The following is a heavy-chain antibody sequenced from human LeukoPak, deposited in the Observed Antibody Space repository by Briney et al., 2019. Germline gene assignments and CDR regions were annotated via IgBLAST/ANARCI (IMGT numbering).Heavy chain of an antibody. V-gene: IGHV4-59*01. D-gene: IGHD5-12*01. J-gene: IGHJ4*02. CDR1: GGSISGYQ. CDR3: ARAGGYSGYGIDH. CDR2: IYYSGST. Sequence: SETLPLTCSVSGGSISGYQWSWIRQPPGKGLEWIGYIYYSGSTNYNPSLKSRVTISVDTSKNQFSLKLSSVTAADTAVFYCARAGGYSGYGIDHWGQGTLVTVSS.